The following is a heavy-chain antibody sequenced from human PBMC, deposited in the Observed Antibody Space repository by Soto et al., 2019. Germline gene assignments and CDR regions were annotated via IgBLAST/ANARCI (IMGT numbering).Heavy chain of an antibody. D-gene: IGHD6-19*01. CDR3: AREPFPGIAVAGEIGYYYYGMDV. CDR2: INPSGGST. V-gene: IGHV1-46*01. J-gene: IGHJ6*02. CDR1: GYTFTSYY. Sequence: ASVKVSCKXSGYTFTSYYMHWVRQAPGQGLEWMGIINPSGGSTSYAQKFQGRVTMTRDTSTSTVYMELSSLRSEDTAVYYCAREPFPGIAVAGEIGYYYYGMDVWGQGTTVTVSS.